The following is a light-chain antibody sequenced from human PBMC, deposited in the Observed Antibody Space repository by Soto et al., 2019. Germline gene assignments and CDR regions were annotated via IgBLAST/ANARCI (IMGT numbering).Light chain of an antibody. CDR1: SSDVGGYNY. J-gene: IGLJ1*01. Sequence: QSVLPQLASGCGSPGQSIPISCTGTSSDVGGYNYVSCYQQHPGKAPKVMIYDASNRPSGVSNRFSGSKSGNTASLTISGLQAEDEADYFCRCYTSSGTYVVGTGTKVTVL. CDR3: RCYTSSGTYV. V-gene: IGLV2-14*01. CDR2: DAS.